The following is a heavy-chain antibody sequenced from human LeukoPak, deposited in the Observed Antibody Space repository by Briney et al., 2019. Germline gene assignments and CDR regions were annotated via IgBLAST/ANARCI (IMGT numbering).Heavy chain of an antibody. CDR1: GFTFSRYA. V-gene: IGHV3-30-3*01. Sequence: GGSLRLSCAASGFTFSRYAMHWVRQAPGKGLEWVAVISYDGSNKYYADSVKGRFTISRDNSKNTLYLQMNSLRAEDTAVYYCARETYDILTGYYQEPMGYWGQGTLVTVSS. J-gene: IGHJ4*02. CDR2: ISYDGSNK. D-gene: IGHD3-9*01. CDR3: ARETYDILTGYYQEPMGY.